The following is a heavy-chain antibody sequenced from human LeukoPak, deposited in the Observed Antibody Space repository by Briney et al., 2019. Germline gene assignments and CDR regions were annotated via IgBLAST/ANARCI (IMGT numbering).Heavy chain of an antibody. Sequence: SETLSLTCTVSGGSISSYYWSWIRQPAGKGLEWIGRIYTSGSTNYNPSLKSRVTMSVDTSKNQFSLKLSSVTAADTAVYYCARAGYCSSTSCYDQLNWFDPWGQGTLVTVSS. J-gene: IGHJ5*02. V-gene: IGHV4-4*07. CDR1: GGSISSYY. CDR2: IYTSGST. CDR3: ARAGYCSSTSCYDQLNWFDP. D-gene: IGHD2-2*01.